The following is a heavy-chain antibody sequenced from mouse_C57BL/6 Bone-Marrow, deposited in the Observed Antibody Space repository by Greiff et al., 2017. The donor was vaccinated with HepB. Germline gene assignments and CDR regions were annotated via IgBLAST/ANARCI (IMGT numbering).Heavy chain of an antibody. J-gene: IGHJ4*01. Sequence: VQLKQSGPELVKPGASVKIPCKASGYTFTDYNMDWVKQSHGKSLEWIGDINPNNGGTIYNQKFKGKATLTVDKSSSTAYMELRSLTSEDTAVYYCARRDPYAIDYWGQGTSVTVSS. CDR2: INPNNGGT. CDR3: ARRDPYAIDY. D-gene: IGHD3-3*01. V-gene: IGHV1-18*01. CDR1: GYTFTDYN.